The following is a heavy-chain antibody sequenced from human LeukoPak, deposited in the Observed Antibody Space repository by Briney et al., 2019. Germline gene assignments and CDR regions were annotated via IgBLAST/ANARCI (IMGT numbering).Heavy chain of an antibody. CDR2: ISYDGSNK. D-gene: IGHD5-12*01. CDR1: GFTFSSYG. V-gene: IGHV3-30*18. J-gene: IGHJ6*02. Sequence: GRSLRLSCAASGFTFSSYGMHWVRQAPGKGLEWVAVISYDGSNKYYADSVKGRFTISRDNSKNTLYLQMNSLRAEDTAVYYCAKDLHSGYDYWPLYYYYYGMDVWGQGTTVTVYS. CDR3: AKDLHSGYDYWPLYYYYYGMDV.